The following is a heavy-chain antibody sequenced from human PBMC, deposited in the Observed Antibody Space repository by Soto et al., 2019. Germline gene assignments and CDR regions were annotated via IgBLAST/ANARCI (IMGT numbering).Heavy chain of an antibody. CDR1: GYTFDAFD. J-gene: IGHJ4*02. CDR3: VRQAGGASTPGHDY. CDR2: MNPYTGET. Sequence: QVQLVQSGAEVRKPGASVRVSCKASGYTFDAFDIHWVRQATGQGLELMGWMNPYTGETAYTQTFRGRVSMTRDTSVSTAYMELTSLTSEDSAIYFCVRQAGGASTPGHDYWGQGTLVTVSS. V-gene: IGHV1-8*01. D-gene: IGHD2-15*01.